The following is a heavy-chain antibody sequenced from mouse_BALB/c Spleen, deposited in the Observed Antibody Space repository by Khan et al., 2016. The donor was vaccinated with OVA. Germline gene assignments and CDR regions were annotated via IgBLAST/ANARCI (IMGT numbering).Heavy chain of an antibody. J-gene: IGHJ3*01. CDR3: ARAFYNGAWFAY. Sequence: QVQLKQSGPGLVAPSQTLSITCTVSGFSLSNYGVHWVRQPPGKGLEWLGVICAGGSTNHNSALMSRLSISKDDSKSQVFLKMNSLQTDDTAMYDCARAFYNGAWFAYWGQGTLVTVSA. CDR2: ICAGGST. D-gene: IGHD1-3*01. CDR1: GFSLSNYG. V-gene: IGHV2-9*02.